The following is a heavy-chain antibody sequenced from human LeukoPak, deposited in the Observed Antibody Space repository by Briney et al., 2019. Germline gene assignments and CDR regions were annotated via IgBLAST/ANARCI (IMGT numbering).Heavy chain of an antibody. D-gene: IGHD3-3*01. CDR3: ASSLFWSGYQTRAFDI. Sequence: ASVKVSCKASGYTFTGYYMHWVRQAPGQGLEWMGWINPNSGGTNYAQKFQGRVTMTRDTSISTAYMELSWLRSDDTAVYYCASSLFWSGYQTRAFDIWGQGTMVTVSS. CDR1: GYTFTGYY. J-gene: IGHJ3*02. V-gene: IGHV1-2*02. CDR2: INPNSGGT.